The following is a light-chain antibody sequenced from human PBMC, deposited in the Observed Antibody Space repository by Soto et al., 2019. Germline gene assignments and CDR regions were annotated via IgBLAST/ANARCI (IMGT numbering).Light chain of an antibody. V-gene: IGLV2-14*01. J-gene: IGLJ2*01. CDR2: EVS. Sequence: QSALTQPASVSGSPGQSITISCTGTSSDVGGYNYVSWYQQHPGKAPKLMIYEVSNRPSGVSNRFSGSKSGNTASLTISGLQAEDESDYYCSSYISSYTHVVIGGGTKLTVL. CDR3: SSYISSYTHVV. CDR1: SSDVGGYNY.